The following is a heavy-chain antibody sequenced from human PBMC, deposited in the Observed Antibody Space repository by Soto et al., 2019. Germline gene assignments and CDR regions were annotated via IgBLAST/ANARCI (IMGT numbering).Heavy chain of an antibody. V-gene: IGHV1-69*01. D-gene: IGHD6-6*01. CDR1: GGTFSSYA. CDR2: IIPIFGTA. CDR3: ARTTTSIYSNSFPYYYYGMDV. J-gene: IGHJ6*02. Sequence: QVQLVQSGAEVKKPGSSVKVSCRASGGTFSSYAISWVRQAPGQGLEWMGGIIPIFGTANYAQKFQGRVTITADESTSTDYMELSSLRSEDTAVYYCARTTTSIYSNSFPYYYYGMDVWGQGTTVTVSS.